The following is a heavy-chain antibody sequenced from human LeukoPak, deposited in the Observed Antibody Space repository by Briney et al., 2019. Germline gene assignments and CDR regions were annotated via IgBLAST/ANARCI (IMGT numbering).Heavy chain of an antibody. V-gene: IGHV4-30-2*01. Sequence: SETLSLTCTVSGGSISSSTYYWGWIRQPPGKGLEWIGYIYHSGSTYYNPSLKSRVTISVDRSKNQFSLKLSSVTAADTAVYYCARGGGFDPWGQGTLVTVSS. CDR1: GGSISSSTYY. CDR3: ARGGGFDP. CDR2: IYHSGST. J-gene: IGHJ5*02.